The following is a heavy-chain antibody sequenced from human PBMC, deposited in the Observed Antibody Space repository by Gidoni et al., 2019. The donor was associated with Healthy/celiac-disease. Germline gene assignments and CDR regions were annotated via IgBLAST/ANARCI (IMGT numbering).Heavy chain of an antibody. D-gene: IGHD3-3*01. Sequence: QVQLVESGGGVVQPGRSLRLSCAASGFTFSSYAMHWVRQAPGKGLEWVAVISYDGSNKYYADSVKGRFTISRDNSKNTLYLQMNSLRAEDTAVYYCARSLGEIFGFDYWGQGTLVTVSS. CDR3: ARSLGEIFGFDY. V-gene: IGHV3-30-3*01. J-gene: IGHJ4*02. CDR1: GFTFSSYA. CDR2: ISYDGSNK.